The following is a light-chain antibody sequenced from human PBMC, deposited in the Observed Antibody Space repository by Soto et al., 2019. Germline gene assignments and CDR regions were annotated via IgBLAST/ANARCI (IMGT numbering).Light chain of an antibody. CDR3: AEGDDTLIVYV. CDR2: SNN. V-gene: IGLV1-44*01. Sequence: QSVLPQPPSASGTPGQRVTISCSGSSSNIGSNTVNWYQQLPGTAPKLLIYSNNERPSGVPDRFSGSKSGTSASLAISGLQSEDGVVFSWAEGDDTLIVYVMETGPKAT. CDR1: SSNIGSNT. J-gene: IGLJ1*01.